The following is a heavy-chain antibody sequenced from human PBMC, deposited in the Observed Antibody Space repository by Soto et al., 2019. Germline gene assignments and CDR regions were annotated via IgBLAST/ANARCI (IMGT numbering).Heavy chain of an antibody. V-gene: IGHV3-21*01. CDR2: ISSSSSYI. CDR3: ARELRGSGAIYSSFLFIDYYMDV. D-gene: IGHD6-19*01. Sequence: GGSLRLSCAASGFTFSSYSMNWVRQAPGKGLEWVSSISSSSSYIYYADSVKGRFTISRDNAKNSLYLQMNSLRAEDTAVYYCARELRGSGAIYSSFLFIDYYMDVWGKGTTVTVSS. J-gene: IGHJ6*03. CDR1: GFTFSSYS.